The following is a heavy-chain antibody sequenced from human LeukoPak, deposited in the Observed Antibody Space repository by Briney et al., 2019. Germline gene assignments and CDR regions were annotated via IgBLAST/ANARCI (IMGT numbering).Heavy chain of an antibody. V-gene: IGHV3-23*01. J-gene: IGHJ6*02. CDR1: GFTFSNYA. D-gene: IGHD2-21*01. Sequence: SGGSLRLSCAASGFTFSNYAMSWARQAPGKGLEWVSVISSGADNTYYADSVKGRFTSSRDNSKNTLYLQMNSLRAEDTAVYYCARAQTNSDGMDVWGQGTTVTVSS. CDR2: ISSGADNT. CDR3: ARAQTNSDGMDV.